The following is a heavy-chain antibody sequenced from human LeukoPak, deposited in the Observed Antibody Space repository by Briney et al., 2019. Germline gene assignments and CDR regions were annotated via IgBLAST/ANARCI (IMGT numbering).Heavy chain of an antibody. CDR2: ISYDGSKK. V-gene: IGHV3-30*18. CDR1: GFTFSSYG. J-gene: IGHJ4*02. D-gene: IGHD2-15*01. Sequence: GGSLRLSCAASGFTFSSYGMHWVRQAPGKGLEWVAVISYDGSKKYYADSVKGRFTISRDNSKNTVYLQMNSLRAEDTAVYYCAKHGLPLVVISAPLDYWGQGTLVTVAS. CDR3: AKHGLPLVVISAPLDY.